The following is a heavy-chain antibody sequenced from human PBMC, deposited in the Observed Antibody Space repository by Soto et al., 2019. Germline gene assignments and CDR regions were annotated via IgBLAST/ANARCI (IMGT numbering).Heavy chain of an antibody. D-gene: IGHD1-1*01. CDR2: IIPIYGTA. CDR3: ERKGTGWDCMDV. Sequence: QVQLVQSGAEVKKPGSSVKVSCKASGGTFSSYAISWVRQAPGQGLEWMGGIIPIYGTANYAPKLQGRVTITADESTSTAYLELSSVRSEDTAVYYCERKGTGWDCMDVWGQGTKVTVSS. J-gene: IGHJ6*02. CDR1: GGTFSSYA. V-gene: IGHV1-69*12.